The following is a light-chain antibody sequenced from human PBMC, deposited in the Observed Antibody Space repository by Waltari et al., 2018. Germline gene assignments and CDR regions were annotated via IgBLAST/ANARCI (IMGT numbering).Light chain of an antibody. CDR2: KNN. CDR1: NNNVGNEE. CDR3: SAWDSSLSVVL. J-gene: IGLJ2*01. V-gene: IGLV10-54*01. Sequence: QAGLTQPPSMSTGLREPATLTCTGNNNNVGNEEAVWLQQHQGHPPKLLSYKNNNRPSGISERLSASRSGNTASLTITGLQPEDEADYYCSAWDSSLSVVLFGGGTKLTVL.